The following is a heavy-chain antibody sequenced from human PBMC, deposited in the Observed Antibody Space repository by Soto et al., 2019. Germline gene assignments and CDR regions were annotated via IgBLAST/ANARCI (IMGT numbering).Heavy chain of an antibody. CDR2: INPSGGST. D-gene: IGHD6-6*01. J-gene: IGHJ5*02. CDR3: ARGVASIAARLEWFDP. V-gene: IGHV1-46*01. CDR1: GYTFTSYY. Sequence: ASVKVSCKASGYTFTSYYMHWVRQAPGQGREWMGIINPSGGSTSYAQKFQGRVTMTRDTSTSTVYMELSSLRSEDTAVYYCARGVASIAARLEWFDPWGQGTLVTVSS.